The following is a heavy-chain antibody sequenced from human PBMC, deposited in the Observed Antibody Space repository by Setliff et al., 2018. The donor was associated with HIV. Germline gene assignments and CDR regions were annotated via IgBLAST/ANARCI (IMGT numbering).Heavy chain of an antibody. CDR1: GGSISSYY. V-gene: IGHV4-59*08. Sequence: SETLSLTCTVSGGSISSYYWSWIRQPPGKGLEWIGYIYYSGSTNYNPSLKSRVTISVDTSKNQFSLKLSSVTAADTAVYYCARAPGYSGYDYYYYYYMDVWGKGTTVTVSS. CDR2: IYYSGST. CDR3: ARAPGYSGYDYYYYYYMDV. D-gene: IGHD5-12*01. J-gene: IGHJ6*03.